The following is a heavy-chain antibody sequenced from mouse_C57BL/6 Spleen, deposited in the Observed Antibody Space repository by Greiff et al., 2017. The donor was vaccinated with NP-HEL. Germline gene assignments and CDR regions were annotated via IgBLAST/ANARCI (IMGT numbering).Heavy chain of an antibody. J-gene: IGHJ4*01. CDR3: ERSVCYGSSPHYAMDD. CDR1: GYTFTSYW. D-gene: IGHD1-1*01. Sequence: QVQLQQPGTELVKPGASVKLSCKASGYTFTSYWMHWVKQRPGQGLEWIGNINPSNGGTNYNEKFKSKATLTVDKSSSTAYMQLSSLTSVDSEVYYCERSVCYGSSPHYAMDDWGKGTSVTVSS. CDR2: INPSNGGT. V-gene: IGHV1-53*01.